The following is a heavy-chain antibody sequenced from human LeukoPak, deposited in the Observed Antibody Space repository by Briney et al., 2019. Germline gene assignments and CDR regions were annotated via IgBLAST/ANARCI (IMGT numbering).Heavy chain of an antibody. V-gene: IGHV3-33*01. CDR3: ARDRGGYSYGYYFDY. CDR2: IWYDGSNK. J-gene: IGHJ4*02. D-gene: IGHD5-18*01. Sequence: GGSLRLSCAASGFTFSSYGMHWVRQAPGKGLEWVAVIWYDGSNKYYADSVKGRFTISRDNSKNTLYLQMNSLRAEDTAVYYCARDRGGYSYGYYFDYWGQGTLVTVSS. CDR1: GFTFSSYG.